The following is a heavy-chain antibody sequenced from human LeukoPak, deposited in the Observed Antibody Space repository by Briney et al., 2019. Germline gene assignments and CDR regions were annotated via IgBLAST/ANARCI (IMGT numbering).Heavy chain of an antibody. D-gene: IGHD3-3*01. CDR2: MSVHNGKT. J-gene: IGHJ4*02. V-gene: IGHV1-18*01. CDR1: GYTFSSYG. Sequence: GALVKVSCKASGYTFSSYGISWARQAPGQGLEWVGWMSVHNGKTKYAQNLQGRITMTTDTSTTTAYMELTSLRSDDTAVYYCARDPGVASYDYWGLGTLVTVSS. CDR3: ARDPGVASYDY.